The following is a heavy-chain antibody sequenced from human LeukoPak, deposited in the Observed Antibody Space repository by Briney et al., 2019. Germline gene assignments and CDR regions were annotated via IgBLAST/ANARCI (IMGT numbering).Heavy chain of an antibody. J-gene: IGHJ2*01. CDR2: ISAYNGNT. CDR1: GYTFTSYG. V-gene: IGHV1-18*01. D-gene: IGHD2-15*01. CDR3: AKAATESPEDLHWYFDL. Sequence: ASVKVSCKASGYTFTSYGISWVRQAPGQGLEWMGWISAYNGNTNYARKLQGRVTMTTDTSTSAAYMELRSLRSDDTAVYYCAKAATESPEDLHWYFDLWGRGTLVTVSS.